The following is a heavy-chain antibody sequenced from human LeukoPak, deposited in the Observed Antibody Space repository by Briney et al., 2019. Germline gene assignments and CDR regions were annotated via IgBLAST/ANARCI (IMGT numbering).Heavy chain of an antibody. CDR1: GFTFSSYA. D-gene: IGHD4-17*01. J-gene: IGHJ4*02. CDR3: AKDPTVTTPYYFDY. V-gene: IGHV3-23*01. Sequence: GGSLRLSCAASGFTFSSYAMSWLRQAPGKGLDWVSAISGSGGSTYYAGSVKGRFTISRDNSKNTLYLQMNSLRAEDTAVYYCAKDPTVTTPYYFDYWGQGTLVTVSS. CDR2: ISGSGGST.